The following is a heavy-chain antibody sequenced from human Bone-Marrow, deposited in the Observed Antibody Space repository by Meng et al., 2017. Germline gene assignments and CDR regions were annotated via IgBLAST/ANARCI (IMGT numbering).Heavy chain of an antibody. J-gene: IGHJ4*02. CDR2: INPNSGGT. CDR3: ANWNDGLLNY. D-gene: IGHD1-1*01. V-gene: IGHV1-2*06. CDR1: GVTITSAG. Sequence: QVQLVRSGAEENKPGASVNGSFKASGVTITSAGISWVRQAPGQGLEWMGRINPNSGGTNYAQKFQGRVTMTRDTSISTAYMELSRLRSDDTAVYYCANWNDGLLNYWGQGTLVTVSS.